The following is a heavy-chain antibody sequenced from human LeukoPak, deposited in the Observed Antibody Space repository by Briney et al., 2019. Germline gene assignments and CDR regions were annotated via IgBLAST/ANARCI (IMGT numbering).Heavy chain of an antibody. CDR2: IRFDGSNI. CDR3: SKGGVRGTYYFGD. CDR1: GFTFSSHA. V-gene: IGHV3-30*02. Sequence: PGGSLRLSCAASGFTFSSHAMHWVRQAPGKGLEWVAYIRFDGSNIQYADSVKGRFTISRDNSKKTLSLQMNSLRAEDTAVYHCSKGGVRGTYYFGDWGQGTLVTVSS. D-gene: IGHD1-1*01. J-gene: IGHJ4*02.